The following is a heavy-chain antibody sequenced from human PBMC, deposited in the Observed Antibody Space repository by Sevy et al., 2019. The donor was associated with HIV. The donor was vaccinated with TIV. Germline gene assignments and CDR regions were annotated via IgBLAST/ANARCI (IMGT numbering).Heavy chain of an antibody. J-gene: IGHJ3*02. Sequence: SETLSLTCTVSGGSINSDHWNWIRQPPGKGLEWIGYVYYNGSTNYNPSLKNRVTISVDRTKNQFSLKLTSVTAADTAVYYCARRNDFDIWGQGTMVTVSS. CDR3: ARRNDFDI. V-gene: IGHV4-59*08. CDR2: VYYNGST. CDR1: GGSINSDH.